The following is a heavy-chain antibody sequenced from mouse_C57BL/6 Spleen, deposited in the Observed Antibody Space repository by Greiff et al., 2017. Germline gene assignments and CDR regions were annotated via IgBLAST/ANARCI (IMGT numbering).Heavy chain of an antibody. V-gene: IGHV10-1*01. CDR2: IRSKSNNYAT. CDR1: GFSFNTYA. J-gene: IGHJ2*01. CDR3: VGHGGGGPLDY. Sequence: EVQLVESGGGLVQPKGSLKLSCAASGFSFNTYAMNWVRQAPGKGLEWVARIRSKSNNYATYYADSVKDRFTISRDDSETMLYLQMNNLKTEDTAMYYCVGHGGGGPLDYWGQGTTLTVSS.